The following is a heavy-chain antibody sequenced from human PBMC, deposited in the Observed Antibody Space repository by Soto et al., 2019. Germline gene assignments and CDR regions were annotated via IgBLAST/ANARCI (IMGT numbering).Heavy chain of an antibody. D-gene: IGHD1-1*01. CDR1: GGSFSGYY. CDR2: ISHSGST. V-gene: IGHV4-34*01. CDR3: ARVVVHLGPDY. Sequence: QVHLQQWGAGLLKPSETLSLTCAVYGGSFSGYYWSWIRQPPGKGLEWIGEISHSGSTNYNPSLKRRVTISVDTSKSQVYRKLSSVTAADTAVYFCARVVVHLGPDYWGQGTLVTVFS. J-gene: IGHJ4*02.